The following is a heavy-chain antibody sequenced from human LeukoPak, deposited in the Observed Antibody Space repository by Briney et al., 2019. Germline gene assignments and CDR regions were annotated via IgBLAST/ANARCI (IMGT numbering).Heavy chain of an antibody. V-gene: IGHV3-23*01. J-gene: IGHJ4*02. Sequence: GGSLRLSCAASGFTFSSAWMSWVRQAPGKGLEWVSAISGSGGSTYYADSVKGRFTISRDNSKNTLYLQMNSLRAEDTAVYYCAKAPHSELLLIDFWGQGTLVTVSS. CDR1: GFTFSSAW. CDR3: AKAPHSELLLIDF. CDR2: ISGSGGST. D-gene: IGHD1-7*01.